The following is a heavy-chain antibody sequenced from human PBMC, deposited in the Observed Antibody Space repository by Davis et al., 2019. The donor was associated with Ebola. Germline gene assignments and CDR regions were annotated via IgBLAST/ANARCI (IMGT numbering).Heavy chain of an antibody. CDR3: ARSSDRGSYWYFDL. CDR2: INPNSGGT. V-gene: IGHV1-2*04. Sequence: AASVKVSCKASGYTFTGYYMHWVRQAPGQGLEWMGWINPNSGGTNYAQKFQGWVTMTRDTSISTAYMELSRLRSDDTAVYYCARSSDRGSYWYFDLWGRGTLVTVSS. CDR1: GYTFTGYY. D-gene: IGHD1-26*01. J-gene: IGHJ2*01.